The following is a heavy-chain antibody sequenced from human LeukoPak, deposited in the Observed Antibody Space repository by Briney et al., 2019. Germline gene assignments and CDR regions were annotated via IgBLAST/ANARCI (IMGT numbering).Heavy chain of an antibody. V-gene: IGHV3-66*02. J-gene: IGHJ4*02. CDR2: IYSGGST. Sequence: GGALRLSCAASGFTVSSNYMSWVRQAPGKGLEWVSVIYSGGSTYYADSVKGRFTISRDNSKNTLYLQMKSLRAEDTAVYYCARDREEEQWPGSFEYWGQGTLVTVSS. CDR1: GFTVSSNY. D-gene: IGHD6-19*01. CDR3: ARDREEEQWPGSFEY.